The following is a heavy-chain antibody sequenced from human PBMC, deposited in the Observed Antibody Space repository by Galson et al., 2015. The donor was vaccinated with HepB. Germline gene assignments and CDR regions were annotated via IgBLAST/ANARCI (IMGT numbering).Heavy chain of an antibody. CDR2: INPNSGGT. J-gene: IGHJ3*02. Sequence: SCKASGYTFTGYYMHWVRQAPGQGLEWMGWINPNSGGTNYAQKFQGRVTMTRDTSISTAYMELSRLRSDDTAVYYCARASGSGWYHFDAFDIWGQGTMVTVSS. D-gene: IGHD6-19*01. CDR3: ARASGSGWYHFDAFDI. V-gene: IGHV1-2*02. CDR1: GYTFTGYY.